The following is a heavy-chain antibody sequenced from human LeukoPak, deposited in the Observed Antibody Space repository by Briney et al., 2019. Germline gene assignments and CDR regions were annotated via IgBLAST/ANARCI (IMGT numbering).Heavy chain of an antibody. CDR3: AGYDSSGYYPYPRSVGY. Sequence: GGSLRLSCAASGFTFDDYGMSWVRQAPGKGLEWVSGINWNGGSTGYADSVKGRFTISRDNAKNSLYLQMNSLRAEDTVVYYCAGYDSSGYYPYPRSVGYWGQGTLVTVSS. CDR2: INWNGGST. J-gene: IGHJ4*02. D-gene: IGHD3-22*01. CDR1: GFTFDDYG. V-gene: IGHV3-20*04.